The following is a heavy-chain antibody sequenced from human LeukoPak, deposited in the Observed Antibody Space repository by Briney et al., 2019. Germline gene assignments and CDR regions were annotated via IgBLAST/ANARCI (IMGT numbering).Heavy chain of an antibody. CDR1: GGSISSYY. Sequence: SETLSLTCTVSGGSISSYYGSWIRQPAGKGLEWIGRIYTSGRTNYNPSLKSRVTMSVDTSKNQFSLKLSSVTAADTAVYYCARFRPWHDAFDIWGQGTMVTVSS. CDR3: ARFRPWHDAFDI. CDR2: IYTSGRT. D-gene: IGHD6-6*01. V-gene: IGHV4-4*07. J-gene: IGHJ3*02.